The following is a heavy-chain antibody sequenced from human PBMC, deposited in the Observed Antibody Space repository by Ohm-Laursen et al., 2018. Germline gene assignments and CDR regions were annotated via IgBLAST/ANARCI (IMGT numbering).Heavy chain of an antibody. Sequence: SRRLPCTASGFTFSSYGMHWVRQAPGKGLEWVAAIWYDGSNKYYADSVKGRFTISRDNSKNTLYLQMSSLRAEDTAVYYCAKERDVSTGYALQHWGQGTLVTISS. J-gene: IGHJ1*01. CDR2: IWYDGSNK. CDR1: GFTFSSYG. D-gene: IGHD3-9*01. V-gene: IGHV3-33*06. CDR3: AKERDVSTGYALQH.